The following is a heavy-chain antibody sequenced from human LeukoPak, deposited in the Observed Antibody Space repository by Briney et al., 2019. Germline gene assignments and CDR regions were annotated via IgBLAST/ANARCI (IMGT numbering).Heavy chain of an antibody. CDR1: GFMFSNHW. V-gene: IGHV3-23*01. CDR3: AGYNCSSTTCYTGGFDY. CDR2: ISGSGVST. D-gene: IGHD2-2*02. Sequence: PGGSLRLSCAASGFMFSNHWMTWVRQAPGKGLEWVSAISGSGVSTYYADSVKGRFTISRDNSKNTLYLQMNSLRAEDTAVYYCAGYNCSSTTCYTGGFDYWGQGTLVTVSS. J-gene: IGHJ4*02.